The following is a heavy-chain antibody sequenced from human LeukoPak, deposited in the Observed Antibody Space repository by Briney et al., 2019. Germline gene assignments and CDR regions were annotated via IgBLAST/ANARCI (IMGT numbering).Heavy chain of an antibody. CDR1: GFTVSSNY. CDR3: ARDSGVVGAGVLDY. V-gene: IGHV3-53*01. D-gene: IGHD1-26*01. Sequence: GGSLRLSCAASGFTVSSNYMNWVRQAPGKGLEWVSIIYSGGSTYYADSVKARFTISRDNSKNTLYLQMNSLRAEDTAVYYCARDSGVVGAGVLDYWGQGTLVTVSS. CDR2: IYSGGST. J-gene: IGHJ4*02.